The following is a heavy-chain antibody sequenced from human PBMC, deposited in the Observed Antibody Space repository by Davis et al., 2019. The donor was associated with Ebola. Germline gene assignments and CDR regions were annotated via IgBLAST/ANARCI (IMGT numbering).Heavy chain of an antibody. V-gene: IGHV3-30*03. Sequence: PGGSLRLSCAASGFTFSSYGMHWVRQAPGKGLEWVAVISYDGSNKYYADSVKGRFTISRDNSKNTLYLQMNSLKASDTAMYYCARQRGYGDYVPADAFDVWGQGTMVTVSS. D-gene: IGHD4-17*01. J-gene: IGHJ3*01. CDR3: ARQRGYGDYVPADAFDV. CDR1: GFTFSSYG. CDR2: ISYDGSNK.